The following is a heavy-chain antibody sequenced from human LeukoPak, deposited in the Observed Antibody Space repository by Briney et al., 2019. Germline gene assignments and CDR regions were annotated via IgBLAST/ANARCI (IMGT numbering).Heavy chain of an antibody. Sequence: ASVKVSCKASGYTFTNYYIHWVRQAPGQGLEWMGIINPGSGSTTYAQKFQGRVTITRDTSTSTVYMDLISLRSEDTAVYYCARDSGFGYFDYWGQGTLVTVSS. CDR1: GYTFTNYY. J-gene: IGHJ4*02. V-gene: IGHV1-46*01. D-gene: IGHD1-1*01. CDR2: INPGSGST. CDR3: ARDSGFGYFDY.